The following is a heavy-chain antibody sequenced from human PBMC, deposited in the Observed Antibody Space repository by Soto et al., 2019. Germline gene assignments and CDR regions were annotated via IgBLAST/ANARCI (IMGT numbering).Heavy chain of an antibody. CDR1: GGSISSGGYY. J-gene: IGHJ6*02. D-gene: IGHD3-10*01. CDR3: ARDLWGNYYGSGSYYYYYGMDV. CDR2: IYYSGST. Sequence: PSETLSLTCTVSGGSISSGGYYWSWIRQHPGKGLEWIGYIYYSGSTYYNPSLKSRVTISVDTSKNQFSLKLSSVTAADTAVYYCARDLWGNYYGSGSYYYYYGMDVWGQGTTVTVSS. V-gene: IGHV4-31*03.